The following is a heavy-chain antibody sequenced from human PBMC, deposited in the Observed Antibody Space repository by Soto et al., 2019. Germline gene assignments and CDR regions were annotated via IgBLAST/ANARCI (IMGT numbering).Heavy chain of an antibody. CDR1: GYTFTTYG. CDR2: ISAYNKT. CDR3: ARPGYSGYEGWFDP. J-gene: IGHJ5*02. Sequence: QVQLVQSGAEVKKPGASVKVSCQASGYTFTTYGISWVRQAPGQGLEWMGWISAYNKTNYAQKVQGRVTMTTDTSPGTAYMELRSLRSDDTAVYYCARPGYSGYEGWFDPWGQGTLVTVSS. V-gene: IGHV1-18*01. D-gene: IGHD5-12*01.